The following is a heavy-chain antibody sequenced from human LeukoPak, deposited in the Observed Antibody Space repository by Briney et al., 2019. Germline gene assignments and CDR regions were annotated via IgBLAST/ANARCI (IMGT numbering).Heavy chain of an antibody. V-gene: IGHV3-48*03. CDR1: GFTFSSYE. Sequence: GGSLRLSCAASGFTFSSYEMNWVRQAPGKGLEWVTYISSSGSTIYYADSVKGRFTISRDNAKNSLYLQMNSLRAEDTAVYYCARERYSGYDSGSGEKNFDPWGQGTLVTVSS. CDR3: ARERYSGYDSGSGEKNFDP. J-gene: IGHJ5*02. D-gene: IGHD5-12*01. CDR2: ISSSGSTI.